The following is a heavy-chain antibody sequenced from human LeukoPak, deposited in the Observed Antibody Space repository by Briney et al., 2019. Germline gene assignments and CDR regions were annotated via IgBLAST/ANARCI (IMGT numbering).Heavy chain of an antibody. J-gene: IGHJ5*02. V-gene: IGHV4-34*01. CDR1: GGSFSGYY. D-gene: IGHD5-18*01. Sequence: SETLSLTCAVYGGSFSGYYWSWIRQPPGKGLEWIGEINHSGSTNYNPSLKSRVTISVDTSKNQFSLKLSSVTAADTAVYYCASREGGYSYGDGMNRRLSNWFDPWGQGTLVTVSS. CDR2: INHSGST. CDR3: ASREGGYSYGDGMNRRLSNWFDP.